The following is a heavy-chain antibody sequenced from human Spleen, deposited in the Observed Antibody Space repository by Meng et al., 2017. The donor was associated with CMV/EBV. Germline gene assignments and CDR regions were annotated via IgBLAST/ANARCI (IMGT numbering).Heavy chain of an antibody. CDR2: INHSGST. CDR1: GGSFSGYY. CDR3: ARSSPLERQLENWFDP. V-gene: IGHV4-34*01. D-gene: IGHD1-1*01. Sequence: QVQLQQWGAGLLKPSETLSLTCAVYGGSFSGYYWSWIRQPPGKGLEWIGEINHSGSTNYNPSLKSRVTISVDTSKNQFSLKLSSVTAADTAVYYCARSSPLERQLENWFDPWGQGPLVTVSS. J-gene: IGHJ5*02.